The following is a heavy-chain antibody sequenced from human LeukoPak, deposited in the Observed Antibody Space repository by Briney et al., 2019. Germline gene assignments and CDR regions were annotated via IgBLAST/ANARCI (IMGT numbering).Heavy chain of an antibody. CDR1: GDSISSGGYY. CDR3: ARYNFNWFDP. Sequence: SETLSLTCTVSGDSISSGGYYWSWIRQHPGKGLEWIGYIYYSGSTYYNPSLKSRVTISVDTSKNQFSLKLSSVTAADTAVYYCARYNFNWFDPWGQGTLVTVSS. V-gene: IGHV4-31*03. J-gene: IGHJ5*02. CDR2: IYYSGST. D-gene: IGHD1-20*01.